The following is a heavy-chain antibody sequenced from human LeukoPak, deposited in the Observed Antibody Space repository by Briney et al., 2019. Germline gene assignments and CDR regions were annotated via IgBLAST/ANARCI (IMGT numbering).Heavy chain of an antibody. CDR2: VYSGGTT. J-gene: IGHJ6*02. V-gene: IGHV3-53*01. Sequence: PGGSLRLSCAASGFTISSNYMSWVRQAPGKGLEWVSVVYSGGTTYYADSVKGRFTISRDNSKNTLYLQMGSLRAEDTAVYYCARGPTYGMDVWGQGTTVTVSS. CDR1: GFTISSNY. CDR3: ARGPTYGMDV.